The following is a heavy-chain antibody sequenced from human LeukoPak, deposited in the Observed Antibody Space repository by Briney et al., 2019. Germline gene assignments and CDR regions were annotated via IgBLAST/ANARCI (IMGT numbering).Heavy chain of an antibody. CDR2: ISSSGSTI. V-gene: IGHV3-11*01. CDR3: ARLRFLEWLPTYFDY. CDR1: GFTFSDYY. D-gene: IGHD3-3*01. J-gene: IGHJ4*02. Sequence: GGSLRLSCAASGFTFSDYYMSWIRQAPGKGLEWVSYISSSGSTIYYADSVKGRFTISRDNAKNSLYLQMNSLRAEDTAVYYCARLRFLEWLPTYFDYWGQGTLDTVSS.